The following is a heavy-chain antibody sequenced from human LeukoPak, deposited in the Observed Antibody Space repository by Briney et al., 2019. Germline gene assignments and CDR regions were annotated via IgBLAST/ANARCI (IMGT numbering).Heavy chain of an antibody. Sequence: SETLSLTCTVSGYSISSGYYWGWIRQPPGKGLEWIGSIYHSGSTYYNPSLKSRVTISVDTSKNQFSLKLSSVTAADTAVYYCASCGYSYGEYFDYWGQGTLVTVSS. V-gene: IGHV4-38-2*02. CDR3: ASCGYSYGEYFDY. J-gene: IGHJ4*02. CDR1: GYSISSGYY. CDR2: IYHSGST. D-gene: IGHD5-18*01.